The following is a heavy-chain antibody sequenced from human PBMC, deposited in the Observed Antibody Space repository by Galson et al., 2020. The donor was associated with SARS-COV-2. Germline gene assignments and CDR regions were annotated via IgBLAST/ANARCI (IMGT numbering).Heavy chain of an antibody. D-gene: IGHD3-3*02. CDR3: VRDREMSTFYFGD. J-gene: IGHJ4*02. CDR1: GFTFGDYG. CDR2: IYYDGSYE. V-gene: IGHV3-33*01. Sequence: GGSLRLSCAASGFTFGDYGMHWVRQAPGKGLEWVAIIYYDGSYEHYADSVKGRFTISRDNSRNTLYLQMNSLRAEDSALYYCVRDREMSTFYFGDWGQGTLVSVSS.